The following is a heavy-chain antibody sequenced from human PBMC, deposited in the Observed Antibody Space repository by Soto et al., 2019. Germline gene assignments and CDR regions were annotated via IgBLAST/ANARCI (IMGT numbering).Heavy chain of an antibody. CDR3: ERHAQWLVFPFDY. D-gene: IGHD6-19*01. J-gene: IGHJ4*02. CDR2: IYYSGST. CDR1: GGSISSSSYY. V-gene: IGHV4-39*01. Sequence: QLQRQESGPGLVKPSETLSLTCTVSGGSISSSSYYWGWIRQPPGKRLEWIGSIYYSGSTYYNPSLKNRVTIAVDTSKKQFALKLSSVTAADTAVYYCERHAQWLVFPFDYWGQGTLVTVSS.